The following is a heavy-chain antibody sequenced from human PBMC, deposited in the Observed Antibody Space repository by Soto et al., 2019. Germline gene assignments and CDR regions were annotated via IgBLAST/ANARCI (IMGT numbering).Heavy chain of an antibody. D-gene: IGHD5-18*01. V-gene: IGHV4-30-4*01. J-gene: IGHJ4*02. Sequence: PSETVSLTCTVSGGCISSGDYYWSWIRQPPGKGLEWIGYIYYSGSTYYNPSLKSRVTISVDTSKNQFSLKLSSVTAADTAVYYCARDNGKYRLFYYWGQGTLVTVSS. CDR3: ARDNGKYRLFYY. CDR1: GGCISSGDYY. CDR2: IYYSGST.